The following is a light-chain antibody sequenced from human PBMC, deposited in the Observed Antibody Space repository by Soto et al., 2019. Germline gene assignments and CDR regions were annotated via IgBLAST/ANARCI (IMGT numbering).Light chain of an antibody. CDR2: DAS. J-gene: IGKJ4*01. Sequence: EIVVTQSPTNLSLSPGERATLSCRASQSVSRDFAWYQQKPGQAPRLLIYDASTRAAGIPARFSGSGSGTDFTLTISSLEPEDFAVYYCQQRSDWPLTFGGGTKVEIK. CDR3: QQRSDWPLT. CDR1: QSVSRD. V-gene: IGKV3-11*01.